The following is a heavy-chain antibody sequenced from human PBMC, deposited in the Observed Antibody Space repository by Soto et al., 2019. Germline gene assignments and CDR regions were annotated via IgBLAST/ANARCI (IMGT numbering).Heavy chain of an antibody. CDR2: IYYSGST. CDR1: GGSISSGGYY. V-gene: IGHV4-31*03. CDR3: ARALKPSYYYDSGGYQIPFDY. D-gene: IGHD3-22*01. Sequence: SETLSITCTVSGGSISSGGYYWSWIRQHPGKGLEWIGYIYYSGSTYYNPSLKSRVTISVDTSKNQFSLKLSSVTAADTAVYYCARALKPSYYYDSGGYQIPFDYWGQGTLVTVSS. J-gene: IGHJ4*02.